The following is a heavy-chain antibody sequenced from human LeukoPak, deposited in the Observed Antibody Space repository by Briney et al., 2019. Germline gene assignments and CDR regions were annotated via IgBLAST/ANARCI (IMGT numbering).Heavy chain of an antibody. V-gene: IGHV4-34*01. J-gene: IGHJ3*02. CDR1: GGSFSGYY. Sequence: SETLSLTCAVYGGSFSGYYWSWIRQPPGKGLEWIGEINHSGSTSYNPSLKSRVTISLDTSKNQFSLTLSSVTAADTAVYYCARDAFPLDIRGQGTMVTVSS. D-gene: IGHD2/OR15-2a*01. CDR2: INHSGST. CDR3: ARDAFPLDI.